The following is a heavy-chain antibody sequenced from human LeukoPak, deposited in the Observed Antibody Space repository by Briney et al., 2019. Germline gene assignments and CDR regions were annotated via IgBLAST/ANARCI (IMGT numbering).Heavy chain of an antibody. CDR1: GFTFSSYA. CDR3: ARSRPAIAATEPPLDY. CDR2: ISYDGSNK. D-gene: IGHD6-13*01. V-gene: IGHV3-30-3*01. J-gene: IGHJ4*02. Sequence: GGSLRLSCAASGFTFSSYAMHWVRQAPGKGLEWVAVISYDGSNKYYADSVKGRFTISRDNSKNTLYLQMNGLRAEDTAVYYCARSRPAIAATEPPLDYWGQGTLVTVSS.